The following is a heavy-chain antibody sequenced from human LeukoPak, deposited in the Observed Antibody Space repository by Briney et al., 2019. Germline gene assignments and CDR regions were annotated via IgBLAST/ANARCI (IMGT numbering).Heavy chain of an antibody. Sequence: ASVKVSCKASGYTFTGYYMHWVRQAPGHGLEWMGWINPNSGATNYAQKFQGRVTMTRDTSISTAYMELSRLRSDDTAVYYCARAKIQLWLDYWGQGTLVTVSS. CDR3: ARAKIQLWLDY. CDR2: INPNSGAT. D-gene: IGHD5-18*01. J-gene: IGHJ4*02. V-gene: IGHV1-2*02. CDR1: GYTFTGYY.